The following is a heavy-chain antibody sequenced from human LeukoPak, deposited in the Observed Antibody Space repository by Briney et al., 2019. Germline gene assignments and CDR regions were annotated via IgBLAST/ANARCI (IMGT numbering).Heavy chain of an antibody. V-gene: IGHV3-9*03. CDR3: AKEGIAAPHDAFDI. CDR2: ISWNSGSI. Sequence: GGSLRLSCAASGFTFDDYAMHWVRQAPGKGLEWVSGISWNSGSIGYADSVKGRFTISRDNAKNSLYLQMNSLRAEDMALYYCAKEGIAAPHDAFDIWGRGTMVTVSS. CDR1: GFTFDDYA. D-gene: IGHD6-13*01. J-gene: IGHJ3*02.